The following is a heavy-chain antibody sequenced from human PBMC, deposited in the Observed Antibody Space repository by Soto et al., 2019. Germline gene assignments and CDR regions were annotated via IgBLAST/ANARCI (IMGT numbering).Heavy chain of an antibody. V-gene: IGHV3-23*01. D-gene: IGHD2-21*02. CDR1: GFTFSSSP. CDR2: INGGDDSK. CDR3: ARSISAIPGAY. J-gene: IGHJ4*02. Sequence: GGSLRLSCVVSGFTFSSSPMSWVRRAPGKGLEWVSGINGGDDSKHYAESVRGRFTITRDNSKNTLLLQMNFLRAEDTAVYHCARSISAIPGAYWGQGTPVTVSS.